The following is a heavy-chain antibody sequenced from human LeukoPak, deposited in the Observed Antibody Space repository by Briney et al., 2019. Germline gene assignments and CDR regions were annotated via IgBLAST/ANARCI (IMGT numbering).Heavy chain of an antibody. CDR2: IRYDGINK. D-gene: IGHD1-26*01. Sequence: GGSLRLSCAASGFTFSTYGMHWVRQAPGKGLEWVSFIRYDGINKYYADSVKGRFTISRDNSKNTLYLQMNSLRAEDTAVYYCARGGSYLSAFDIWGQGTMVTVSS. CDR3: ARGGSYLSAFDI. J-gene: IGHJ3*02. V-gene: IGHV3-30*02. CDR1: GFTFSTYG.